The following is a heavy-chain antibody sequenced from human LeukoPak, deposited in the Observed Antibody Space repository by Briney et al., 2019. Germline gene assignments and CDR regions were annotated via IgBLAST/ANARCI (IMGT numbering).Heavy chain of an antibody. V-gene: IGHV3-11*05. CDR1: GFTFSDYY. J-gene: IGHJ4*02. CDR3: ARDNSGRNYFEY. Sequence: PGGSLRLSCAASGFTFSDYYMSWIRQAPGKGLEWISYISSSGGYTNYADSVKGRFTISRDNAKNSLYLQMNSLRAEDTAVYYCARDNSGRNYFEYWGQGTLVTVSS. D-gene: IGHD6-19*01. CDR2: ISSSGGYT.